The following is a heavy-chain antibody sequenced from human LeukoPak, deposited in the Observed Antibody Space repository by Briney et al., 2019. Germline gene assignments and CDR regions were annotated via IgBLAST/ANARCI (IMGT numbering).Heavy chain of an antibody. CDR3: ARSEGGYYDSSGYYPYWYFDL. CDR1: GGSISSGGYS. V-gene: IGHV4-30-2*01. D-gene: IGHD3-22*01. CDR2: IYHSGST. Sequence: SQTLFLTCAVSGGSISSGGYSWSWIRQPPGKGLEWIGYIYHSGSTYYNPSLKSRVTISVDRSKNQFSLKLSSVTAAVTAVYYCARSEGGYYDSSGYYPYWYFDLWGRGTLVTVSS. J-gene: IGHJ2*01.